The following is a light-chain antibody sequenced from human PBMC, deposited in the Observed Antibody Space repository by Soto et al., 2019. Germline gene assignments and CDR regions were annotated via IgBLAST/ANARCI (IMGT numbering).Light chain of an antibody. Sequence: EIVMTQSPGTLSVSPGERATLSCRASQSVRSNLAWYQQKPGQAPRLLIFGVSTRATGIPARFSGSGSGTEFDLTISSLQSEDFAVYYCQQHNDWPLTFGGGTKVELK. J-gene: IGKJ4*01. V-gene: IGKV3-15*01. CDR1: QSVRSN. CDR3: QQHNDWPLT. CDR2: GVS.